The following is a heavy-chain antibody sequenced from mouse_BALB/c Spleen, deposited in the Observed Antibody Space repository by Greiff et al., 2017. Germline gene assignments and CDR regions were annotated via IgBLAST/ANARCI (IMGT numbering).Heavy chain of an antibody. CDR2: IYPGNSDT. V-gene: IGHV1-5*01. D-gene: IGHD2-14*01. Sequence: EVQLQESGTVLARPGASVKMSCKASGYTFTSYWMHWVKQRPGQGLEWIGAIYPGNSDTSYNQKFKGKAKLTAVTSTSTAYMELSSLTNEDSAVYYCTSNRSYYYAMDYWGQGTSVTVSS. J-gene: IGHJ4*01. CDR1: GYTFTSYW. CDR3: TSNRSYYYAMDY.